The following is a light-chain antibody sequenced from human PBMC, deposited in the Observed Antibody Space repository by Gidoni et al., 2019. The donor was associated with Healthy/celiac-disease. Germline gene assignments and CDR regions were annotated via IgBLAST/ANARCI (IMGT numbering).Light chain of an antibody. Sequence: QSVLTQPPSVSAAPGQKVTISCSGSSSNIGNNYVSCYQQLPGTAPKLLIYDNNKRPSGIPDRFSGSKSGTSATLGITGRQTGDEADYYCGTWDSSLSAVVFGGGTKLTVL. CDR2: DNN. CDR3: GTWDSSLSAVV. CDR1: SSNIGNNY. J-gene: IGLJ2*01. V-gene: IGLV1-51*01.